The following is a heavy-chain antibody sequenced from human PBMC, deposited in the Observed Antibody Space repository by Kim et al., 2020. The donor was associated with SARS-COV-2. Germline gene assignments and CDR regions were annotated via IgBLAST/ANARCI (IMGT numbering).Heavy chain of an antibody. Sequence: SETLSLTCTVSGGSISSSSYYWGWIRQPPGKGLEWIGSIYYSGSTYYNPSLKSRVTISVDTSKNQFSLKLSSVTAADTAVYYCASGSGSYQVDYWGQGTLVTVSS. D-gene: IGHD1-26*01. V-gene: IGHV4-39*01. CDR2: IYYSGST. CDR3: ASGSGSYQVDY. CDR1: GGSISSSSYY. J-gene: IGHJ4*02.